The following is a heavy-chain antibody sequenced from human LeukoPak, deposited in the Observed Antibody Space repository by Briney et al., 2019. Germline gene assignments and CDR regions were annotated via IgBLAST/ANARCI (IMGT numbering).Heavy chain of an antibody. CDR2: IYYSGST. J-gene: IGHJ5*02. V-gene: IGHV4-61*01. CDR3: AREPLRAESRWFDP. D-gene: IGHD1-26*01. CDR1: GGSGSSGSYY. Sequence: SETLSLTCTVSGGSGSSGSYYWSWIWQPPGKGLEWIGYIYYSGSTNYNPSLKSRVTISVDTSKNQFSLKLSSVTAADTAVYYCAREPLRAESRWFDPWGQGSLVTVSS.